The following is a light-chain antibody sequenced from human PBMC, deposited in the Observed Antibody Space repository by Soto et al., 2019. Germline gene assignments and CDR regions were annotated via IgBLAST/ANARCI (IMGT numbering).Light chain of an antibody. CDR1: QDISGY. Sequence: LTQSPSSLSASMGDRVTITCRASQDISGYLAWYQQQPGKAPKLLIYAASTLHSGVPTRFSGSGSGTEFILTIGRLQPEDFATYYCQHLAGTFGQGTKLEMK. CDR2: AAS. V-gene: IGKV1-9*01. CDR3: QHLAGT. J-gene: IGKJ2*01.